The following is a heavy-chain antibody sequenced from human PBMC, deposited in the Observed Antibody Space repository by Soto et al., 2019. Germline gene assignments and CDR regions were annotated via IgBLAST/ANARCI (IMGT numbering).Heavy chain of an antibody. D-gene: IGHD2-2*01. Sequence: QVQLVESGGGVVQPGRSLRLSCAASGFTFSTYGMHWVRQAPGKGLEWVAVISYDGSNKYYADSVKGRFTISRDNSKNTLYLQMRSLRAEDTAVYYCAKGFSYRVIDYWGQGTLVTVSS. CDR2: ISYDGSNK. J-gene: IGHJ4*02. V-gene: IGHV3-30*18. CDR1: GFTFSTYG. CDR3: AKGFSYRVIDY.